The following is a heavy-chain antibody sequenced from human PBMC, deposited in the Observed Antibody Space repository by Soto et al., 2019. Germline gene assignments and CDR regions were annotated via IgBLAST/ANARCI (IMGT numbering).Heavy chain of an antibody. D-gene: IGHD4-17*01. CDR2: IKQDGSEK. CDR3: ARDLSYYGDFPASHDY. J-gene: IGHJ4*02. CDR1: GFTFSSYW. Sequence: PGGSLTLSCAASGFTFSSYWMSWVRQAPGKGLEWVANIKQDGSEKYYVDSVKGRFTISRDNAKNSLYLQMNSLRAEDTAVYYCARDLSYYGDFPASHDYWGQGTLVTVSS. V-gene: IGHV3-7*01.